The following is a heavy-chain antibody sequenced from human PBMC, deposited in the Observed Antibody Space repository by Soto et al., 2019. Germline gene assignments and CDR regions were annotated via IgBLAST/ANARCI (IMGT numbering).Heavy chain of an antibody. CDR1: GGTFSSYA. CDR2: IIPIFGTA. V-gene: IGHV1-69*06. J-gene: IGHJ6*02. Sequence: QVQLVQSGAEVKKPGSSVKVSCKASGGTFSSYAISWVRQAPGQGLEWMGGIIPIFGTANYAQKFQGRVTITADKSTSTAYMELSSLRSEDTAVYYCAREDSSSAADYYGMDGWGQGTTGTVSS. D-gene: IGHD6-6*01. CDR3: AREDSSSAADYYGMDG.